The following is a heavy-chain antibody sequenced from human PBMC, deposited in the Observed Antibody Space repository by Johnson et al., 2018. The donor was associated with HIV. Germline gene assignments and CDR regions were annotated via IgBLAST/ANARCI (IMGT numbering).Heavy chain of an antibody. CDR3: ARDRGLWERNGAGAFDI. CDR1: GFTVSSNY. V-gene: IGHV3-66*01. Sequence: EMPLVESGGGLVQPGGSLRLSCASSGFTVSSNYMSWVRQAPGKGLAWVSVIYSGGSTYYADSAKGRFTIPRDNSKNTLYLQMNSLRAEDTAVYYCARDRGLWERNGAGAFDIWGQGTMVTVSS. CDR2: IYSGGST. J-gene: IGHJ3*02. D-gene: IGHD1-26*01.